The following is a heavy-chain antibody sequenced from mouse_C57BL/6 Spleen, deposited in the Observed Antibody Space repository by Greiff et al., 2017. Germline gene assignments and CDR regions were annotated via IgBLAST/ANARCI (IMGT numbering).Heavy chain of an antibody. CDR3: TTIRGIAD. Sequence: QVQLQQSGAELVRPGASVTLSCKASGYTFTDYEMHWVKQTPVHGLEWIGAIDPETGGTAYNQKFNGKAILTADKSSSTAYMELRSLTSEDSAVYYCTTIRGIADWGKGTLVTVSA. V-gene: IGHV1-15*01. CDR2: IDPETGGT. J-gene: IGHJ3*01. CDR1: GYTFTDYE.